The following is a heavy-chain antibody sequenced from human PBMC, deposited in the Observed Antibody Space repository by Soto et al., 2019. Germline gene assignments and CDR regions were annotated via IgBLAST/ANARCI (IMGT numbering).Heavy chain of an antibody. CDR1: GGSFSGYY. CDR2: INHSGST. Sequence: SETLSLTCAVYGGSFSGYYWSWIRQPPGKGLEWIGEINHSGSTNYNPSLKSRVTIPVDTSKNQFSLKLSSVTAADTAVYYCARGLYRVQLWFDYWGQGTLVTVSS. D-gene: IGHD5-18*01. V-gene: IGHV4-34*01. CDR3: ARGLYRVQLWFDY. J-gene: IGHJ4*02.